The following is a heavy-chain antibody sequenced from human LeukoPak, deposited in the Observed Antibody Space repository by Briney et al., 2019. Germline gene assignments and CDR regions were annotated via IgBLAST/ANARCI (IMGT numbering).Heavy chain of an antibody. Sequence: GGSLRLSCAASGFTFSSYSMNWVRQAPGKGLEWVANIKEDGSEKYYVDSVKGRFTISRDNAKTSVYLQMNSLRAEDTAVYYCARGRFNYDSTGYSSFYYWGQGTLVTVSS. V-gene: IGHV3-7*01. J-gene: IGHJ4*02. CDR2: IKEDGSEK. CDR1: GFTFSSYS. D-gene: IGHD3-22*01. CDR3: ARGRFNYDSTGYSSFYY.